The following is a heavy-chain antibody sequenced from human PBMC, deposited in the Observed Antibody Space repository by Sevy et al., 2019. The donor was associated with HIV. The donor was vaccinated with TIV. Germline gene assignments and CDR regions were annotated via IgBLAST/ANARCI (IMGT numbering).Heavy chain of an antibody. J-gene: IGHJ4*02. V-gene: IGHV3-7*01. CDR2: INQDGSKK. CDR3: VRVGIFEGSESHFRFIDY. D-gene: IGHD3-10*01. CDR1: GFTFSTYW. Sequence: GESLKISCAASGFTFSTYWMTWVRQAPGKGLEWVANINQDGSKKNYVDSMKGRFTISRDNAKNSLYVQMNSLRAEDTAVYYCVRVGIFEGSESHFRFIDYWGQGILVTVSS.